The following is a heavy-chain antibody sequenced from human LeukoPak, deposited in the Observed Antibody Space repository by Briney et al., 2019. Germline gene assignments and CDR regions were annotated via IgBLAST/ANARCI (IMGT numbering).Heavy chain of an antibody. CDR3: ARGWAVAGTFDY. J-gene: IGHJ4*02. V-gene: IGHV1-69*13. Sequence: SVKVSCKASGGTFSSYAISWVRQAPGQGPEWMGGIIPIFGTANYAQKFQGRVTITADESTSTAYMELSRLRSEDTAVYYCARGWAVAGTFDYWGQGTLVTVSS. D-gene: IGHD6-19*01. CDR2: IIPIFGTA. CDR1: GGTFSSYA.